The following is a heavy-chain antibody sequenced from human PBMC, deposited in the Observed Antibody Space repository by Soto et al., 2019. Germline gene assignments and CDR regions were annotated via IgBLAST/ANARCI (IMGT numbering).Heavy chain of an antibody. CDR3: TRVTMVRGVIIDPAY. Sequence: GGSLRLSCTASGFTFGDYAMSWFRQAPGKGLEWVGFIRSKAYGGTTNYAASVKGRFTISRDDSKSIAYLQMNSLKTEDTAVYYCTRVTMVRGVIIDPAYWGQGTLVTVSS. J-gene: IGHJ4*02. CDR2: IRSKAYGGTT. CDR1: GFTFGDYA. V-gene: IGHV3-49*03. D-gene: IGHD3-10*01.